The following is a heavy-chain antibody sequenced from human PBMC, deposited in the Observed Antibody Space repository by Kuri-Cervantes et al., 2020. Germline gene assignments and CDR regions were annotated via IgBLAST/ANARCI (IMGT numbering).Heavy chain of an antibody. Sequence: GSLRLSCTVSGGSIRSYYWSWIRQPPGQGLEWIGYIYYTGSTTYNPSLKSRVTISVDTSNNQFSLNLDSVTAADTAVYYCARGAGDSRGTDFDYWGQGTLVTVSS. D-gene: IGHD3-22*01. J-gene: IGHJ4*02. CDR1: GGSIRSYY. CDR3: ARGAGDSRGTDFDY. V-gene: IGHV4-59*01. CDR2: IYYTGST.